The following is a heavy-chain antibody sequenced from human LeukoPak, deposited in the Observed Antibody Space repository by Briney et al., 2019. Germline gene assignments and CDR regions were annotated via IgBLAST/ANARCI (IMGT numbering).Heavy chain of an antibody. J-gene: IGHJ4*01. Sequence: SETLSLTCTVSGDSISSTSYYWDWIRQPPGKGPEWIGSIYNSGTTYYNPSLKSRVTISVDTSKNQFSLKVSSVTAADTAVYYCASRVYGLGSFNYWGQGTLVTVSS. D-gene: IGHD3-10*01. CDR3: ASRVYGLGSFNY. V-gene: IGHV4-39*01. CDR2: IYNSGTT. CDR1: GDSISSTSYY.